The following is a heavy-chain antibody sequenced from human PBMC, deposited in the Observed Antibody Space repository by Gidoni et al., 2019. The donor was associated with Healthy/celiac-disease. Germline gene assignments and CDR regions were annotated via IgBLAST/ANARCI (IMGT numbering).Heavy chain of an antibody. CDR1: GFTFSSCA. CDR2: ISGRGGST. D-gene: IGHD2-2*02. Sequence: EVQLLESGGGLVQPGGSLRLSCAASGFTFSSCAMSWVRQAPGKGLAGVSGISGRGGSTYYEDAGKGRVTISRDNSKNTLDLQMNSLRAEDTAVYYCFSIVVVPAAIPNWFDPWGQGTLVTVSS. CDR3: FSIVVVPAAIPNWFDP. J-gene: IGHJ5*02. V-gene: IGHV3-23*01.